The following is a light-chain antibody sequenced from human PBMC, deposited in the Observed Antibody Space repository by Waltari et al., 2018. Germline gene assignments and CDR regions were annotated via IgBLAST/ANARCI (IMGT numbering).Light chain of an antibody. V-gene: IGLV2-14*01. Sequence: QSALTQPAAVSGSPGQSIPISCPGTSSDFRAYHYVSWYQQPPGKAPRLIIYEVGDRPSGVSNRFSGSKSGYTAFLTISGLQAEDEADYYCSSYTTSKSWVFGGGTKLTVL. CDR3: SSYTTSKSWV. CDR2: EVG. J-gene: IGLJ3*02. CDR1: SSDFRAYHY.